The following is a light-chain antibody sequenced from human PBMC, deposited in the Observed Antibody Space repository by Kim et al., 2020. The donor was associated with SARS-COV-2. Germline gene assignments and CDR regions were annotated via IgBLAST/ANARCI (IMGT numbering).Light chain of an antibody. Sequence: EIVITQSTATLSVSPGERATLSCRASQIVSSNLAWYQQKPGQAPRRLIYGASTRATGIPARFSGSGSGTEFTLTSSSLQSEDIAVYYCQQYNNWPRTFGQGTKVYIK. CDR2: GAS. CDR1: QIVSSN. CDR3: QQYNNWPRT. J-gene: IGKJ1*01. V-gene: IGKV3-15*01.